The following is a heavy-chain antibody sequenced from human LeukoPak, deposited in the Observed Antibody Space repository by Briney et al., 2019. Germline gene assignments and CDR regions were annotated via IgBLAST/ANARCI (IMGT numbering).Heavy chain of an antibody. D-gene: IGHD3-10*01. CDR2: IYYSGST. Sequence: SETLSLTCTVSGGSISSSSYYWGWIRQPPRKGLEWIGSIYYSGSTYYNPSLKSRVTISVDTSKNQFSLKLSSVTAADTAVYYCARGRAGRLYQMVRGVTYDYWGQGTLVTVSS. V-gene: IGHV4-39*01. CDR3: ARGRAGRLYQMVRGVTYDY. CDR1: GGSISSSSYY. J-gene: IGHJ4*02.